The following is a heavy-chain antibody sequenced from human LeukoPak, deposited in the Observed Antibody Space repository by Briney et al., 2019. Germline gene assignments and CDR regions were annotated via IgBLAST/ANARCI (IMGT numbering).Heavy chain of an antibody. CDR1: GFSFPYG. Sequence: GGSLRLSCEASGFSFPYGMSWVRQAPGKGLEWVSGITNSGENTYYADSVKGRFTISRDNSKNTLYLQMNSLRAEDTAVYYCAKQYSSDWNGLAEYFQHWGQGTLLTVSS. V-gene: IGHV3-23*01. D-gene: IGHD6-19*01. CDR2: ITNSGENT. J-gene: IGHJ1*01. CDR3: AKQYSSDWNGLAEYFQH.